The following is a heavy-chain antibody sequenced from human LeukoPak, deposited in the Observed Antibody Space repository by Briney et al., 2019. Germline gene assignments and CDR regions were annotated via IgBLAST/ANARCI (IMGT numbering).Heavy chain of an antibody. J-gene: IGHJ4*02. CDR1: GFTFDDYA. CDR3: AKAIAGTE. Sequence: GRSLRLSCAASGFTFDDYAMHWVRQAPGKGLEWVSGISWNSGSIGYADSVKGRFTISRDNAKNTLYLQMNSLRAEDTAVYYCAKAIAGTEWGQGTLVTVSS. V-gene: IGHV3-9*01. CDR2: ISWNSGSI. D-gene: IGHD6-13*01.